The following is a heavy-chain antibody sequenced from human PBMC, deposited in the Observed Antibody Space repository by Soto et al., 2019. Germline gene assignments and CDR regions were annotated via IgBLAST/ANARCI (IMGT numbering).Heavy chain of an antibody. CDR3: ARLTMVRGVMAYYYYYMDV. CDR1: GGSISSSSYY. D-gene: IGHD3-10*01. J-gene: IGHJ6*03. V-gene: IGHV4-39*01. CDR2: IYYSGST. Sequence: QLQLQESGPGLVKPSETLSLTCTVSGGSISSSSYYWGWIRQPPGKGLEWIGCIYYSGSTYYNPSLKSRVTISVDTSKNQFSLKLSSVTAADTAVYYCARLTMVRGVMAYYYYYMDVWGKGTTVTVSS.